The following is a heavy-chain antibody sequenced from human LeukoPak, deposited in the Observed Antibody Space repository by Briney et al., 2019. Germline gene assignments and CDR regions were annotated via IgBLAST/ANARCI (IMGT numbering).Heavy chain of an antibody. J-gene: IGHJ5*02. V-gene: IGHV4-59*08. D-gene: IGHD2-2*01. CDR1: GGSFSGDY. Sequence: SETLSLTCAVYGGSFSGDYWSWIRQPPGKGLEWIGYIYYSGSTNYNPSLKSRVTISVDTSKNQFSLKLSSVTAADTAVYYCARVGCSSTSCYDNWFDPWGQGTLVTVSS. CDR3: ARVGCSSTSCYDNWFDP. CDR2: IYYSGST.